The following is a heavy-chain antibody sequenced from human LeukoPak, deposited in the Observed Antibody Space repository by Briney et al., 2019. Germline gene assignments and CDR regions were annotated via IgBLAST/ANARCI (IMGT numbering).Heavy chain of an antibody. CDR3: AREYSSFSFDY. Sequence: ASVKVSCKASGYTFTGYYMHWVRQAPGQGLEWMGWINPNSGGTNYPQKFQGRVTMTRDTSISTAYIELSRLSSDDTAVYYCAREYSSFSFDYWGQGTLVTVSS. CDR1: GYTFTGYY. J-gene: IGHJ4*02. V-gene: IGHV1-2*02. D-gene: IGHD6-6*01. CDR2: INPNSGGT.